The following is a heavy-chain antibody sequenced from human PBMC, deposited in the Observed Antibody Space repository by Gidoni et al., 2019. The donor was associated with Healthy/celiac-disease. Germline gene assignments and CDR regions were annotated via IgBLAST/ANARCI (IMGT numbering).Heavy chain of an antibody. CDR3: ARHQHGSRYYYGMDV. Sequence: QLQLQESGPGLVKPSETLSLTCTVSGGSISSSSYYWGWIRQPPGKGLEWIGSIYYSGSTYYNPSLKSRVTISVDTSKNQFSLKLSSVTAADTAVYYCARHQHGSRYYYGMDVWGQGTTVTVSS. D-gene: IGHD3-10*01. V-gene: IGHV4-39*01. J-gene: IGHJ6*02. CDR2: IYYSGST. CDR1: GGSISSSSYY.